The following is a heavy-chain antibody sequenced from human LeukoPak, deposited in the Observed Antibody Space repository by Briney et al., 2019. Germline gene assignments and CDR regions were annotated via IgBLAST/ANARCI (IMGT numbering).Heavy chain of an antibody. CDR1: GGTFSSYA. J-gene: IGHJ6*02. D-gene: IGHD7-27*01. CDR3: ARSLGTEYYYYGMDV. Sequence: SVKVSCKASGGTFSSYAISWVQQAPGQGLEWMGRIIPILGIANYAQKFQGRVTITADKSTSTAYMELSSLRSEDTAVYYCARSLGTEYYYYGMDVWGQGTTVTVSS. CDR2: IIPILGIA. V-gene: IGHV1-69*04.